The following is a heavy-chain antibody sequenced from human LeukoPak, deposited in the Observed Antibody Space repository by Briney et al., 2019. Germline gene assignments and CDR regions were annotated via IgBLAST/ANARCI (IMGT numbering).Heavy chain of an antibody. J-gene: IGHJ4*02. Sequence: GASVKVSCKASGYTFTGYYMHWVRQAPGQGLEWMGWINPYSGGTNYAQKFQGRVTMTRDTSISTAYMELSRLRSEDTAVYYCAAVRGGSGWYPPDYWGQGTLVTVSS. CDR2: INPYSGGT. CDR1: GYTFTGYY. CDR3: AAVRGGSGWYPPDY. D-gene: IGHD6-19*01. V-gene: IGHV1-2*02.